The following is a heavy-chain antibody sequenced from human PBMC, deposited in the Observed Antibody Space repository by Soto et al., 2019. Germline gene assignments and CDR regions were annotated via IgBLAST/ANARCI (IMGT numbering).Heavy chain of an antibody. J-gene: IGHJ4*02. D-gene: IGHD4-17*01. Sequence: QVQLVQSGAEVKKPGSSVKVSCKASEGTFSNYAISWVRQAPGQGLEWMGGIIPLFGTTNYAQKFQGRVTITADESTSTDYMELNSLTSEDTAVYYCARDHSTYGDYAVKGLRDWGQGVLVTVSS. CDR1: EGTFSNYA. CDR2: IIPLFGTT. V-gene: IGHV1-69*01. CDR3: ARDHSTYGDYAVKGLRD.